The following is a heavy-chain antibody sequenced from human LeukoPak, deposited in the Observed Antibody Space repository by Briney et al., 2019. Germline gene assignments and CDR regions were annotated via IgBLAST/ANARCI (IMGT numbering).Heavy chain of an antibody. Sequence: GGSLRLSCAASGFTFSGYTMHWVRQAPGKGLEWISSITSGYNYIYYADSLKGRFTISRDNAKNSLSLQMNSLRAEDTAVYYCARGVIVAPETMQTWGEGTLVTVSS. CDR1: GFTFSGYT. CDR2: ITSGYNYI. CDR3: ARGVIVAPETMQT. J-gene: IGHJ5*02. V-gene: IGHV3-21*01. D-gene: IGHD5-12*01.